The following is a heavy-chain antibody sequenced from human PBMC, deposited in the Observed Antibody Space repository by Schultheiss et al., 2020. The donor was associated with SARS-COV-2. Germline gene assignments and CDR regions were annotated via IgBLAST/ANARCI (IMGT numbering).Heavy chain of an antibody. V-gene: IGHV3-9*01. CDR1: GFTFSSYA. J-gene: IGHJ4*02. Sequence: GGSLRLSCAASGFTFSSYAMSWVRQAPGKGLEWVSGISWNSGSIGYADSVKGRFTISRDNAKNSLYLQMNSLRAEDTALYYCAKEMGVDTAMVFDYWGQGTLVTVSS. CDR3: AKEMGVDTAMVFDY. D-gene: IGHD5-18*01. CDR2: ISWNSGSI.